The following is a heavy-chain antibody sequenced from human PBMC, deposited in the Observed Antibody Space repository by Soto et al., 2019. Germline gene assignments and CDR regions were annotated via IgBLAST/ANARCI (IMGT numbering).Heavy chain of an antibody. CDR2: ISWNSDNI. Sequence: GGSLRLSCAASGFTFDDYAMHWVRQAPGKGLEWVSGISWNSDNIVYADSVKGRFTFSRDNAKNSLYLQMNSLRAEDTALYYCAKDLYSNYGDAFDIWGQGTMVTVSS. V-gene: IGHV3-9*01. D-gene: IGHD4-4*01. CDR1: GFTFDDYA. J-gene: IGHJ3*02. CDR3: AKDLYSNYGDAFDI.